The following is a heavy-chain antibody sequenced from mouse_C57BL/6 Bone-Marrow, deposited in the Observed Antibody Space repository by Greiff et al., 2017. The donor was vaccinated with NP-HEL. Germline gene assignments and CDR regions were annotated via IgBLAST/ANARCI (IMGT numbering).Heavy chain of an antibody. J-gene: IGHJ3*01. D-gene: IGHD1-1*01. CDR3: ARYYYGSSQSAWFAY. Sequence: LVESGAELARPGASVKLSCKASGYTFTSYGISWVKQRTGQGLEWIGEIYPRSGNTYYNEKFKGKATLTADKSSSTAYMELRSLTSEDSAVYFCARYYYGSSQSAWFAYWGQGTLVTVSA. CDR1: GYTFTSYG. V-gene: IGHV1-81*01. CDR2: IYPRSGNT.